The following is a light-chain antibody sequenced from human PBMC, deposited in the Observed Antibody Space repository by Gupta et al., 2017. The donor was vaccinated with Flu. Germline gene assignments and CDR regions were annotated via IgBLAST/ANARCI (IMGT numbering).Light chain of an antibody. CDR2: EGS. CDR1: SSDVGSSNL. J-gene: IGLJ3*02. Sequence: QSALPQPASVSGSPGQSITISCTGTSSDVGSSNLVSWYQQHPGKAPKLMIYEGSKRPSGVSNRYSGSKSGNTASLTISGRQAADEADYFGCSYAGSSTWVFGGGTKLTVL. CDR3: CSYAGSSTWV. V-gene: IGLV2-23*01.